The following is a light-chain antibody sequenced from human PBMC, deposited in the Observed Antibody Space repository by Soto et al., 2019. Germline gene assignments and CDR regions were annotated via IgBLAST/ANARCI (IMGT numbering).Light chain of an antibody. CDR2: GNN. Sequence: QSVLTQPPSVSGAPGQRVTISCTGSSSNIGAGYDVHWYQQLPGTAPKLLIYGNNNRTSGVPDRFSGSKSGTSASLAITGLQAEDEADYYCQSYDSSLSNWVFGGGTKLTVL. CDR1: SSNIGAGYD. CDR3: QSYDSSLSNWV. V-gene: IGLV1-40*01. J-gene: IGLJ3*02.